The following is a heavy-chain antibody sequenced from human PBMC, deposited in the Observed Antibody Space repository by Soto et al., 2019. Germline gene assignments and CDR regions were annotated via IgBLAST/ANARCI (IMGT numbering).Heavy chain of an antibody. D-gene: IGHD3-16*01. CDR3: AIGDERGAMPSGY. V-gene: IGHV4-59*01. J-gene: IGHJ4*02. CDR2: IYYSGST. Sequence: QVQLQESGPGLVKPSETLSLTCTVSGGSISSYYWSWIRQTPGKGLEWIGYIYYSGSTNYKPSLQSRVSIAVDTSKNPLSLKLSSVTDSEPAMYYCAIGDERGAMPSGYWGQGNLVTVSS. CDR1: GGSISSYY.